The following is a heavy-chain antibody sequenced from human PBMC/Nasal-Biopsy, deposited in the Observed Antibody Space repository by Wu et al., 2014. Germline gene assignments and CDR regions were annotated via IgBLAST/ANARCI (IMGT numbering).Heavy chain of an antibody. D-gene: IGHD5-12*01. Sequence: AISGDSVSSHSAGWNWIRQSPSRGFEWLGRTYYRAKWFNEYAISVRGRVTINPDTSKNQVTLHLNSVTPEDTAVYYCARDMGYSGDYYAFDIWGQGTMVTVSS. V-gene: IGHV6-1*01. CDR3: ARDMGYSGDYYAFDI. CDR1: GDSVSSHSAG. J-gene: IGHJ3*02. CDR2: TYYRAKWFN.